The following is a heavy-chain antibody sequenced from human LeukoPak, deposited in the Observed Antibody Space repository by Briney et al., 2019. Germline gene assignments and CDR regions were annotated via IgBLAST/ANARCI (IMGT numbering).Heavy chain of an antibody. Sequence: GESLRLSCAASGFTFSTYWMSWVRQAPGQGLEWVANIKQDGSEKYHVDSVKGRFTISRDNAKNSLYLQMNGLRAEDTAVYYCARDRRGSGWYFDSWGQGTLVTVSS. V-gene: IGHV3-7*03. J-gene: IGHJ4*02. CDR2: IKQDGSEK. CDR3: ARDRRGSGWYFDS. D-gene: IGHD6-19*01. CDR1: GFTFSTYW.